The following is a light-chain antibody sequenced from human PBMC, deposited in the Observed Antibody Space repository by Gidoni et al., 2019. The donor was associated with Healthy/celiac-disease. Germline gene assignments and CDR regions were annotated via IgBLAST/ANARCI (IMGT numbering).Light chain of an antibody. Sequence: SHLLPHPPPLSVAPGQTARITCGGNNIGSKSVHWYQQKPGQAPVLVCYDDSDRPSGIPERFSGSNSGNTATLTISRVEAGDEADYYCQVWDSSSDHPVFGGGTKLTVL. CDR2: DDS. J-gene: IGLJ3*02. V-gene: IGLV3-21*02. CDR3: QVWDSSSDHPV. CDR1: NIGSKS.